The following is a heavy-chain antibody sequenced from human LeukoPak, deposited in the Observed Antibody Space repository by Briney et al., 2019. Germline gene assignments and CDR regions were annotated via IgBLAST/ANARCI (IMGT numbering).Heavy chain of an antibody. D-gene: IGHD3-3*01. V-gene: IGHV4-34*01. J-gene: IGHJ4*02. Sequence: TSETLSLTCAVYGGSFSGYYWSWIRQPPGKGLEWIGEINHSGSTNYNPSLKSRVTISVDTSKNQFSLKLSSVTAADTAVYYCARGPPYYDFWSGYYFRTHFDYWGQGTLVTVSS. CDR1: GGSFSGYY. CDR2: INHSGST. CDR3: ARGPPYYDFWSGYYFRTHFDY.